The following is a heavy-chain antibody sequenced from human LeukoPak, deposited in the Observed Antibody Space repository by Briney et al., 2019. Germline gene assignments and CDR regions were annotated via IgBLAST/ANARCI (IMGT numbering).Heavy chain of an antibody. CDR1: GFTFRTYA. V-gene: IGHV3-23*01. D-gene: IGHD2-2*01. CDR3: AKDPYGTRYFDY. Sequence: PGGSLRLSCAASGFTFRTYAMSWVRQAPGKGLEWVSGISDSGDGTYYAESVKGRFTISRDNSKNTVFLQMNSLRADDTAVYYCAKDPYGTRYFDYWGQGTLVTVSS. CDR2: ISDSGDGT. J-gene: IGHJ4*02.